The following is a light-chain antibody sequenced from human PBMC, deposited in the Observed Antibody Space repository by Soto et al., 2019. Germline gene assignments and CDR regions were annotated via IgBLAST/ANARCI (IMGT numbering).Light chain of an antibody. V-gene: IGKV3-15*01. CDR2: GAS. Sequence: EIVMTQSPATLSVSPGERATLSCRASQSVSSNLAWYQQKPGQAPRLLIYGASTRATGIPARFSGSGSGTEFTLPISSLQSEDFGVYNCQQYNNWPPWTFGQGTKVEIK. CDR1: QSVSSN. J-gene: IGKJ1*01. CDR3: QQYNNWPPWT.